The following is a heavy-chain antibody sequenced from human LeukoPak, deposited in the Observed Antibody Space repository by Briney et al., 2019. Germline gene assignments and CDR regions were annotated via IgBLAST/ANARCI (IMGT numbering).Heavy chain of an antibody. CDR1: GYTFTSYG. V-gene: IGHV1-18*01. J-gene: IGHJ4*02. CDR2: ISAYNGNT. CDR3: ARGAENWNHVRTGYFDY. D-gene: IGHD1-14*01. Sequence: GASVKVSCKASGYTFTSYGISWVRQAPGQGLEWMGWISAYNGNTNYAQKLQGRVTMTTDTSTSTAYMELRSLRSDDTAVYYCARGAENWNHVRTGYFDYWGQGTLVTVSS.